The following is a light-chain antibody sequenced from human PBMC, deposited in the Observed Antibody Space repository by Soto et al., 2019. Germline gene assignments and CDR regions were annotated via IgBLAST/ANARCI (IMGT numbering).Light chain of an antibody. CDR3: QHYGRSAYT. CDR1: QSVSSNY. Sequence: EIVLTQSPGTPSLSPGERAPLSCRASQSVSSNYLAWYQQKPGQAPRLLIYGASSRATGIPDRFSGSGSGTDFTLTISRLEPEDFAVYYCQHYGRSAYTFGQGTTLEIK. V-gene: IGKV3-20*01. J-gene: IGKJ2*01. CDR2: GAS.